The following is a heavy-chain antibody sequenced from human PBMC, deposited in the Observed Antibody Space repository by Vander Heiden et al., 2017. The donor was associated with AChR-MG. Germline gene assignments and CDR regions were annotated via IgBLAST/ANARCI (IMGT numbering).Heavy chain of an antibody. CDR2: INGDGDNT. CDR3: AKDPDGGLRELSFDY. J-gene: IGHJ4*02. D-gene: IGHD3-10*01. V-gene: IGHV3-23*01. Sequence: EVQLLDSGGGLVQPGVSLRLTCAASGFTFSTFALSWVRQAPGKGLEWVSLINGDGDNTYYADSVRCRFTISRDNSKSTLYLQMNSLRAEDTAIYYCAKDPDGGLRELSFDYWGQGTLVTVSS. CDR1: GFTFSTFA.